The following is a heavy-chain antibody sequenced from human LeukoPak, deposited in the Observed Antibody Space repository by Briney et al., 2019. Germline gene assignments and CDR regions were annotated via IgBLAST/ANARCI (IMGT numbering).Heavy chain of an antibody. CDR2: IIPIFGTA. D-gene: IGHD5-18*01. V-gene: IGHV1-69*13. J-gene: IGHJ4*02. Sequence: SVKVSCNASGGTFSSYAISWVRQAPGQGLEWMGGIIPIFGTANYAQKFQGRVTITADESTSTAYMELSSLRSEDTAVYYCARGVVGQLWDTYFDYWGQGTLVTVSS. CDR1: GGTFSSYA. CDR3: ARGVVGQLWDTYFDY.